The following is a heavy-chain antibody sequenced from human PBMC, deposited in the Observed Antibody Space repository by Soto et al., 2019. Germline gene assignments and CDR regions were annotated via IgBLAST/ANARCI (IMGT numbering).Heavy chain of an antibody. CDR3: AKTGVGSSATTGPYYYYGMDV. CDR1: GFTFSSYG. J-gene: IGHJ6*02. D-gene: IGHD2-2*01. V-gene: IGHV3-30*18. CDR2: ISYDGSNK. Sequence: PGGSLRLSCAASGFTFSSYGMHWVRQAPGKGLEWVAVISYDGSNKYYADSVKGRFTISRDNSKNTLYLQMNSLRAEDTAAYYCAKTGVGSSATTGPYYYYGMDVWGQGTTVTVSS.